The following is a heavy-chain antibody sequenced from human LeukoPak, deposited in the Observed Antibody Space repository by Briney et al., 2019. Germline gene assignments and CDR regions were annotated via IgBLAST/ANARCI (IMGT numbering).Heavy chain of an antibody. V-gene: IGHV1-18*01. CDR3: ARDLIYDGSGILSISPTFMDV. CDR2: INTYKGDT. CDR1: GYTLTNYN. D-gene: IGHD3-10*01. J-gene: IGHJ6*02. Sequence: ASVKVSCKASGYTLTNYNISWVRQAPGQGLGWMGWINTYKGDTLYAQKLQGRVTMTADTSTNTAYMELRSLRFDDTAVYYCARDLIYDGSGILSISPTFMDVWGHGTTVTVSS.